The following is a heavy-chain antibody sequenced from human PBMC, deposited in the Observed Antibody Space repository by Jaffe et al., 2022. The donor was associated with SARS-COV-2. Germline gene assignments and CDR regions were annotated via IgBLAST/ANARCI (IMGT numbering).Heavy chain of an antibody. CDR3: ARAFHYDILTGYAPAGPAGY. J-gene: IGHJ4*02. D-gene: IGHD3-9*01. V-gene: IGHV3-30-3*01. CDR1: GFTFSSYA. Sequence: QVQLVESGGGVVQPGRSLRLSCAASGFTFSSYAMHWVRQAPGKGLEWVAVISYDGSNKYYADSVKGRFTISRDNSKNTLYLQMNSLRAEDTAVYYCARAFHYDILTGYAPAGPAGYWGQGTLVTVSS. CDR2: ISYDGSNK.